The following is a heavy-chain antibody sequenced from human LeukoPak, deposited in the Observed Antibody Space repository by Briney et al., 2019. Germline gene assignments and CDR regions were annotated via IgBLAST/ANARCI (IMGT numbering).Heavy chain of an antibody. CDR2: INPNSGGT. Sequence: ASVKVSCKASGYTFTCYYMHWVRQAPGQGLEWMGWINPNSGGTNYAQKFQGRVTMTRDTSISTAYMELSRLRSDDTAVYYCARAVRVSGSSPPHNWFDRWGQGTLVTVSS. V-gene: IGHV1-2*02. D-gene: IGHD6-13*01. CDR1: GYTFTCYY. CDR3: ARAVRVSGSSPPHNWFDR. J-gene: IGHJ5*02.